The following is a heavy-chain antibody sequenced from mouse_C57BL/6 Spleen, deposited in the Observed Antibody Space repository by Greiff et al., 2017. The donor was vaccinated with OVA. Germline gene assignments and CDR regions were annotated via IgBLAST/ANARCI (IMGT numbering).Heavy chain of an antibody. CDR3: ARSPNYYGSSYLFDY. Sequence: QVQLQQPGAELVKPGASVKLSCKASGYTFTSYWMHWVKQRPGQGLEWIGMIHPNSGSTNYNEKFKSKATLTVDKSSSTAYMQLSSLTSEDSAVYYWARSPNYYGSSYLFDYRGQGTTLTVSS. J-gene: IGHJ2*01. D-gene: IGHD1-1*01. V-gene: IGHV1-64*01. CDR1: GYTFTSYW. CDR2: IHPNSGST.